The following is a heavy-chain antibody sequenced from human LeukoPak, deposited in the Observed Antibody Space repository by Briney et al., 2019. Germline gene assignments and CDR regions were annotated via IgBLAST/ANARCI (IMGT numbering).Heavy chain of an antibody. D-gene: IGHD2-2*01. CDR1: GGSISSSTYY. V-gene: IGHV4-39*01. CDR2: RYYTGST. Sequence: KPSETLSLTCTISGGSISSSTYYWGWIRQPPGEGLEWIGSRYYTGSTFYTPSLKSRVTISVDTSRNHLSLRLSSVTVADTAVYYCAGQSEMPYFDLWGRGTLVTVSS. J-gene: IGHJ2*01. CDR3: AGQSEMPYFDL.